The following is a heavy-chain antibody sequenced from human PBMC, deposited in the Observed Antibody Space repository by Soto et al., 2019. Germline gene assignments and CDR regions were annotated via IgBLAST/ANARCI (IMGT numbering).Heavy chain of an antibody. Sequence: QVQLQESGPGLVRPSETLSLTCTVSGGSISSYYWSWIRQPPGKGLEWIGYLYNTGSTNYKPSLKSRVTXXVXTXXNQFSLNLSSVTAADTAVYYCARGTRLGSSWYVGYWGQGTLVTVSS. CDR1: GGSISSYY. D-gene: IGHD6-13*01. CDR3: ARGTRLGSSWYVGY. CDR2: LYNTGST. V-gene: IGHV4-59*01. J-gene: IGHJ4*02.